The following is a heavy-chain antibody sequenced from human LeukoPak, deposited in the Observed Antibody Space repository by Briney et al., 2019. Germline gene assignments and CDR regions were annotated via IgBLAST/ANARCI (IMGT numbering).Heavy chain of an antibody. CDR1: CFTFSNGW. CDR3: ARGIQLWLRGGVDY. Sequence: GSLRLSCADSCFTFSNGWMNWVRPAPGKGLECVGGIKAKTDGGTTDYAAPVKGRFTTSRDDSKNTLYLQMNSLRAEDTAVYYCARGIQLWLRGGVDYWGQGTLVTVSS. J-gene: IGHJ4*02. V-gene: IGHV3-15*07. D-gene: IGHD5-18*01. CDR2: IKAKTDGGTT.